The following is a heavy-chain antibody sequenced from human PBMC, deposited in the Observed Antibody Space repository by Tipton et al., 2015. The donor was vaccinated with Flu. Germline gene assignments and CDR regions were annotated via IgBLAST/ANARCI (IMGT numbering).Heavy chain of an antibody. CDR2: INGDGSST. Sequence: SLRLSCAASEFIFSTSWMHWVRQGPGKGLEWVSRINGDGSSTTYADSVKGRFTMSRDNAKDTLYLQMNSLRADDTAVYYCARDGPEWNYFSYMDVWGSGTTVTVSS. D-gene: IGHD1-7*01. V-gene: IGHV3-74*01. CDR1: EFIFSTSW. CDR3: ARDGPEWNYFSYMDV. J-gene: IGHJ6*03.